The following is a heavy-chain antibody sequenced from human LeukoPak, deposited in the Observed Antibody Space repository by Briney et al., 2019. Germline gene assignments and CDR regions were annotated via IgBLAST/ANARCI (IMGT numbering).Heavy chain of an antibody. Sequence: SVKVSCKASGGTFSSYAISWVRQAPGQGLEWMGRIIPILGIANYAQKFQGRVTITADKSTSTAYMELSSLRSEDTAVYYCARDPSYDSSGYYYEGFYYYGMDVWGQGTTVTVS. D-gene: IGHD3-22*01. V-gene: IGHV1-69*04. CDR3: ARDPSYDSSGYYYEGFYYYGMDV. J-gene: IGHJ6*02. CDR1: GGTFSSYA. CDR2: IIPILGIA.